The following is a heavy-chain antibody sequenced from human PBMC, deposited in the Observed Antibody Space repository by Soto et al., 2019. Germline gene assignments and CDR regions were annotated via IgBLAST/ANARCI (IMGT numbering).Heavy chain of an antibody. CDR3: ARSRGYSYGYGGYYYGMDV. V-gene: IGHV4-31*03. Sequence: SETLSLTCTVSGGSISSGGYYWSWIRQHPGKGLEWIGYIYYSGSTYYNPSLKSRVTISVDTSKNQFSLKLSSVTAADTAVYYCARSRGYSYGYGGYYYGMDVWGQGTTVTVSS. CDR1: GGSISSGGYY. CDR2: IYYSGST. J-gene: IGHJ6*02. D-gene: IGHD5-18*01.